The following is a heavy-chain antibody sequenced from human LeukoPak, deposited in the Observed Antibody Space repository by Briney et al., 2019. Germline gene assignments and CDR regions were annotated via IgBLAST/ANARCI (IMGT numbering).Heavy chain of an antibody. Sequence: GRSLRLSYAASGFSFSSYTMNWVRQAPGKGLEWVALISYDAISKYSADSVKGRFTISRDDSKNTLYLQMSSLRPEDTAVYYCARSSFFGVVPFDYWGQGTLVTVSS. V-gene: IGHV3-30*04. D-gene: IGHD3-3*01. CDR1: GFSFSSYT. CDR3: ARSSFFGVVPFDY. CDR2: ISYDAISK. J-gene: IGHJ4*02.